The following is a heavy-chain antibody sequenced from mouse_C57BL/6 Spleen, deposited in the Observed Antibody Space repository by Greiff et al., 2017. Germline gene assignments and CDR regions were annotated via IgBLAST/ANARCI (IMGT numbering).Heavy chain of an antibody. CDR2: VYPYNGGT. V-gene: IGHV1-36*01. J-gene: IGHJ2*01. Sequence: EVKLQQSGPVLVKPGPSVKISCKASGFTFTDYYMHWVKQSHGKSLEWIGLVYPYNGGTSYNQKFKGKATLTVDTSSSTAYMELNSLTSEDSAVYYCASGPYYGSSYGSYFDYWGQGTTLTVSS. CDR3: ASGPYYGSSYGSYFDY. CDR1: GFTFTDYY. D-gene: IGHD1-1*01.